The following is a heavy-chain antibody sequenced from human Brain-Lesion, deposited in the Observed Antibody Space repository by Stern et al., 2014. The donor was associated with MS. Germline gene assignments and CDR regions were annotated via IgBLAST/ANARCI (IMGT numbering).Heavy chain of an antibody. CDR2: IFNSGST. CDR1: GGSISSGGYY. J-gene: IGHJ6*02. CDR3: ARGRVVPGFQYYATDV. D-gene: IGHD2-2*01. V-gene: IGHV4-61*02. Sequence: MQLVESGPGLVKPSQTLSLSCTVSGGSISSGGYYWSWIRQPAGKGLEWIGRIFNSGSTSYNPSLKSGAPISIDPSKNQFSLRLTSMTAADTAVYYCARGRVVPGFQYYATDVWGQGTTVIVSS.